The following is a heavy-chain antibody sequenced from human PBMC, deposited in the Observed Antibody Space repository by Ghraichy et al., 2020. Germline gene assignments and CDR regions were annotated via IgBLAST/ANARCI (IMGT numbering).Heavy chain of an antibody. Sequence: GGSLRLSCAASGFTFSSYAMSWVRQAPGKGLEWVSAISGSGGSTYYADSVKGRFTISRDNSKNTLYLQMNSLRAEDTAVYYCAKDLYYDSSGYYRKLFDYWGQGTLVTVSS. CDR2: ISGSGGST. J-gene: IGHJ4*02. D-gene: IGHD3-22*01. V-gene: IGHV3-23*01. CDR1: GFTFSSYA. CDR3: AKDLYYDSSGYYRKLFDY.